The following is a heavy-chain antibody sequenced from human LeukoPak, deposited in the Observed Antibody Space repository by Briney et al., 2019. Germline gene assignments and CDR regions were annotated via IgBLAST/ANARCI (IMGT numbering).Heavy chain of an antibody. CDR1: GGTFSSYA. CDR3: ARVLWFGNYYFDY. CDR2: IIPILGIA. J-gene: IGHJ4*02. Sequence: SVKVSCKASGGTFSSYAISWVRQAPGQGLEWMGRIIPILGIANYAQKFQGRVTITADKSTSTAYMELSSLRSEDTAVYYCARVLWFGNYYFDYWGQGTLVTVSS. D-gene: IGHD3-10*01. V-gene: IGHV1-69*04.